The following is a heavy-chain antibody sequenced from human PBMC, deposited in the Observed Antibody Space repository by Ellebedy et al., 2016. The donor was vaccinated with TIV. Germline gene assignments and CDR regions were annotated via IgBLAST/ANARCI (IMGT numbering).Heavy chain of an antibody. CDR1: GFKFSYYW. D-gene: IGHD6-19*01. J-gene: IGHJ4*02. CDR3: ARDPGSGWYFDY. V-gene: IGHV3-7*01. CDR2: IKQHGSEK. Sequence: GESLKISCTASGFKFSYYWMSWVRQAPGKGLEWVANIKQHGSEKDYVDSVKGRFTIARDDAKNSRYLQMNSLRDEDTAVYYGARDPGSGWYFDYWGQGTLVTVSS.